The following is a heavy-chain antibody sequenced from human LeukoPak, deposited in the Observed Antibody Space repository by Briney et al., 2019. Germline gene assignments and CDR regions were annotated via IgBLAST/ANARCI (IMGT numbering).Heavy chain of an antibody. J-gene: IGHJ5*02. V-gene: IGHV1-8*01. Sequence: ASVKVSCKASGYTFTNYDINWVRQATGQGLEWMGWMNPNSGNTGYAQKFQGRVTMTRNTSINTAYMELSSLRSEDTALYYCARDIAGATKGGWFDTWGQGTPVTVSS. CDR1: GYTFTNYD. D-gene: IGHD1-26*01. CDR3: ARDIAGATKGGWFDT. CDR2: MNPNSGNT.